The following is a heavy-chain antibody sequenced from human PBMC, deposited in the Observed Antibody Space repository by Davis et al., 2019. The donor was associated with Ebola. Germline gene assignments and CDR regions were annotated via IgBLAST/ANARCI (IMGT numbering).Heavy chain of an antibody. Sequence: GESLKISCAASGFIFSSYAMHWVRQAPGKGLEWVAVISYDGSNKYYADSVKGRFTISRDNSKNTLYLQMNSLRAEDTAVYYCARGKSGYLEPDAMDVWGQGTTVTVSS. D-gene: IGHD3-3*01. CDR3: ARGKSGYLEPDAMDV. CDR1: GFIFSSYA. CDR2: ISYDGSNK. J-gene: IGHJ6*02. V-gene: IGHV3-30-3*01.